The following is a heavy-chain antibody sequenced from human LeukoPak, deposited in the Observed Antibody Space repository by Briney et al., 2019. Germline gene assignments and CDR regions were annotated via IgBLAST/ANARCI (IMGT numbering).Heavy chain of an antibody. J-gene: IGHJ4*02. V-gene: IGHV3-23*01. CDR2: ISGSGGNT. CDR1: GFSFSIFA. D-gene: IGHD3-9*01. Sequence: GGSLRLSCAASGFSFSIFAMSWVRQAPGKGLEWVSAISGSGGNTYYADSAKDRFTFSRDNSKNTLYLQMNSLRGEDTAVYYCAKGAGFYDILTDYYFDYWGQGTLVTVSS. CDR3: AKGAGFYDILTDYYFDY.